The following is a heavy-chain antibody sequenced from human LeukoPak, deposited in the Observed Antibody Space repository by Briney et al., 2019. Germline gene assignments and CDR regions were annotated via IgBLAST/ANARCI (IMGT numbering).Heavy chain of an antibody. Sequence: ASVKVSCKASGYTFTGYYMHWVRQAPGQGLEWMGWINTDTGNPAYAQGFTGRFVFSLDTSVSTAYLQISSLKADDTAVYYCAREVAIGRAAMEGLLHWGQGTLVTVSS. CDR1: GYTFTGYY. CDR3: AREVAIGRAAMEGLLH. D-gene: IGHD5-18*01. CDR2: INTDTGNP. J-gene: IGHJ4*02. V-gene: IGHV7-4-1*02.